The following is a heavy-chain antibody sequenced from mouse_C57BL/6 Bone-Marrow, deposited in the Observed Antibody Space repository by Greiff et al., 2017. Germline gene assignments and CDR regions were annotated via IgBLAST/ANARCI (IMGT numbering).Heavy chain of an antibody. CDR2: INYDGSST. Sequence: EVMLVESEGGLVQPGSSMKLSCTASGFTFSDYYMAWVRQVPEKGLEWVANINYDGSSTYYLDSLKSRFIISRDNAKNILYLQMSSLKSEYTATYYCARVLYYHYAIDNWGQGASVTVSS. CDR3: ARVLYYHYAIDN. D-gene: IGHD1-1*02. CDR1: GFTFSDYY. V-gene: IGHV5-16*01. J-gene: IGHJ4*01.